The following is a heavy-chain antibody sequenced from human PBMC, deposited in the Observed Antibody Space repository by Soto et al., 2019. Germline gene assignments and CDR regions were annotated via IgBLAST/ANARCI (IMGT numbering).Heavy chain of an antibody. J-gene: IGHJ4*02. V-gene: IGHV1-3*01. CDR1: GYTFTRYA. CDR2: INAGSGSS. D-gene: IGHD2-21*02. Sequence: ASVKVSCKASGYTFTRYAIHWVRQAPGQGLEWMGWINAGSGSSRYSQNFQGRVTITRDTPASTAYMELNSLVFEDTGVYFCARERAVSAHFFDYWGQGTLVTVYS. CDR3: ARERAVSAHFFDY.